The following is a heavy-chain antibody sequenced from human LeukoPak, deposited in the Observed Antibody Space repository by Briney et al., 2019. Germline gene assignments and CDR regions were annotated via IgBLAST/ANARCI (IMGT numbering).Heavy chain of an antibody. CDR1: GYTFTGYY. D-gene: IGHD4-17*01. CDR3: ARDDGDYGQFNFDY. J-gene: IGHJ4*02. V-gene: IGHV1-2*04. CDR2: INPNSGGT. Sequence: ASVKVSCKASGYTFTGYYMHWVRQAPGQGLEWMGWINPNSGGTNYAQKFQGWVTMTTDTSISTAYMELSRLRSDDTAVYYCARDDGDYGQFNFDYWGQGTLVTGSS.